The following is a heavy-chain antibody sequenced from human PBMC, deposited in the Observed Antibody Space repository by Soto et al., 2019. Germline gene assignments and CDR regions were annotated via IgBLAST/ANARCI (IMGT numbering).Heavy chain of an antibody. J-gene: IGHJ3*02. D-gene: IGHD3-22*01. CDR1: GFTFSSYG. CDR2: ISYDGSNK. V-gene: IGHV3-30*03. CDR3: ASPYYYDSSGYYSDAFDI. Sequence: GGSLRLSCAASGFTFSSYGMHWVRQAPGKGLEWVAVISYDGSNKYYADSVKGRFTISRDNSKNTLYLQMNSLRAEDTAVYYCASPYYYDSSGYYSDAFDIWGQGTMVTVSS.